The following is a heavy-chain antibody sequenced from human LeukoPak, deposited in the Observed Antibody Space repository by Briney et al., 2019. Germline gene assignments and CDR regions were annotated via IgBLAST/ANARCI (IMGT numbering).Heavy chain of an antibody. CDR2: INPGDSDT. V-gene: IGHV5-51*01. Sequence: GESLKISCKGSGYSFTSYWIGWVRQMPGKGLEWMGIINPGDSDTRYSPSFQGQVTISADKSISTAYLQWSSLKASDTAMYYCARRLSGYGGNYDYYYYYMDVWGKGTTVTVSS. CDR1: GYSFTSYW. D-gene: IGHD4-23*01. J-gene: IGHJ6*03. CDR3: ARRLSGYGGNYDYYYYYMDV.